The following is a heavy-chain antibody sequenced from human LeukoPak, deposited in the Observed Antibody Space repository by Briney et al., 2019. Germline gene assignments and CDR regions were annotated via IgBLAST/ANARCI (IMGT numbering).Heavy chain of an antibody. J-gene: IGHJ3*02. D-gene: IGHD6-19*01. CDR3: ARRAGAAPGIAVAGHVAFDI. Sequence: ASVKVSCKASGYTFTNYAMNWVRQAPGQGLEWMGWISAYNGNTNYAQKLQGRVTMTTDTSTSTAYMELRSLRSDDTAVYYCARRAGAAPGIAVAGHVAFDIWGQGTMVTVSS. CDR1: GYTFTNYA. CDR2: ISAYNGNT. V-gene: IGHV1-18*01.